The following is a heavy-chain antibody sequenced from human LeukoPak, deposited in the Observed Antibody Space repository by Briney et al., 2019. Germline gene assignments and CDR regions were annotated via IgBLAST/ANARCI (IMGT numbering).Heavy chain of an antibody. CDR1: GFTFSSYA. V-gene: IGHV3-33*08. CDR3: ARAGYCTNGVCYPDATYYYYYGMDV. J-gene: IGHJ6*02. D-gene: IGHD2-8*01. Sequence: GGSLRLSCAASGFTFSSYAMHWVRQAPGKGLEWVAVIWYDGSNKYYADSVKGRFTISRDNSKNTLYLQMNSLRAEDTAVYYCARAGYCTNGVCYPDATYYYYYGMDVWGQGTTVTVSS. CDR2: IWYDGSNK.